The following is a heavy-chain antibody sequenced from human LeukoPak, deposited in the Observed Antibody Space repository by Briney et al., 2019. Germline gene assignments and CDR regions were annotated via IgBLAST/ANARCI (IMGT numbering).Heavy chain of an antibody. CDR3: AKSRITMIVAIWYFDL. CDR2: ISYDGSNK. Sequence: GGFLRLSCAASGFTFSSYGMHWVRQAPGKGLEWVAVISYDGSNKYYADSVKGRFTISRDNSKNTLYLQMNSLRAEDTAVYYCAKSRITMIVAIWYFDLWGRGTLVTVSS. D-gene: IGHD3-22*01. V-gene: IGHV3-30*18. J-gene: IGHJ2*01. CDR1: GFTFSSYG.